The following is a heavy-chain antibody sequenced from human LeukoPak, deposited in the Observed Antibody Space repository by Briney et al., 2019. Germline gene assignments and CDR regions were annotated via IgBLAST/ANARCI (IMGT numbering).Heavy chain of an antibody. CDR2: IYYSGST. Sequence: SETLSLTCTVSGGSISSYYWSWIRQPPGKGLEWIGYIYYSGSTNYNPSLKSRVTISVDTSKNQFSLKLSSVTAADTAVYYCASTNTLTRGKGGTFDIWGQGTMVIVSS. CDR3: ASTNTLTRGKGGTFDI. D-gene: IGHD5-12*01. J-gene: IGHJ3*02. CDR1: GGSISSYY. V-gene: IGHV4-59*01.